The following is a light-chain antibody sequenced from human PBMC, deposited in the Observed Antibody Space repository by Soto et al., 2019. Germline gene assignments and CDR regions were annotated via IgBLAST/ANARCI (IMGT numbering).Light chain of an antibody. CDR1: QSVRNSY. CDR3: QQYGSSPYT. V-gene: IGKV3-20*01. CDR2: GAS. Sequence: EILLTQSPGTLSLSPGERATLSCRASQSVRNSYLAWYQQKTGQAPRLLIYGASGRATGITERFSGSGSGTDFTLTISRLEPEDVAVYYCQQYGSSPYTFGQGTKLEI. J-gene: IGKJ2*01.